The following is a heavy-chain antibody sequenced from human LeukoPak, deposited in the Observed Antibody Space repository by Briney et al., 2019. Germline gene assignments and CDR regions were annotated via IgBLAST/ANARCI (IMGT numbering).Heavy chain of an antibody. D-gene: IGHD3-10*01. J-gene: IGHJ4*02. CDR3: EKDLWYYYGSGSYYFPDY. CDR2: IRYDGSNK. Sequence: PGGSLRLSCAASGFTFSSYGMHWVRQAPGKGLEWVAFIRYDGSNKYYADSVKGRFAISRDNSKDTLYLQMNSLTAEDTAVYYCEKDLWYYYGSGSYYFPDYWGQGTLVTVSS. CDR1: GFTFSSYG. V-gene: IGHV3-30*02.